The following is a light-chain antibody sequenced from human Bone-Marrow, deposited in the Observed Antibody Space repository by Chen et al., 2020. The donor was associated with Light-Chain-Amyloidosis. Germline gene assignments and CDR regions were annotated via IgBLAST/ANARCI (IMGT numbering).Light chain of an antibody. CDR3: QQRSNWPIT. CDR1: QSVNNY. V-gene: IGKV3-11*01. CDR2: DAS. Sequence: EIVLTQSPATLSLSPGERGTLSCRASQSVNNYLAWYQQKPGQAPRLLIYDASNRATGIPARFSGSGSGTGFTLTISRLEPEDFAVYYCQQRSNWPITFGQGTKVEIK. J-gene: IGKJ1*01.